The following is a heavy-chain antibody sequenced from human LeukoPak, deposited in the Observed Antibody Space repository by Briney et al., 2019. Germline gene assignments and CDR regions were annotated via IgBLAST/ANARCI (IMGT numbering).Heavy chain of an antibody. Sequence: GGSLRLSCAASGFTFTTYEMNWVRQAPGKGLEWVSSISGSGSSIYYADSVKGRFTISRDNAKNSLYLQMNSLRAEDTAIYYCARRGDYWGQGTLVTVSS. D-gene: IGHD1-26*01. V-gene: IGHV3-48*03. CDR1: GFTFTTYE. CDR2: ISGSGSSI. J-gene: IGHJ4*02. CDR3: ARRGDY.